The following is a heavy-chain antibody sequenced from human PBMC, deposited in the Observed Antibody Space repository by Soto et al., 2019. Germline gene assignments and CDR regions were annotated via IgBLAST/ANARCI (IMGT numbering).Heavy chain of an antibody. Sequence: QVQLQASGPGLVKPSQTLSVTCTVSGGSVSNGDYYWSWVRQPPGKGLEWIGYIYYSGSTYYNPSLESRVTMSLDTSENHFYLSLGSVSDADTAIYYCATETSGCSPFHFAYWGQGTLVTVSS. CDR1: GGSVSNGDYY. D-gene: IGHD3-22*01. V-gene: IGHV4-30-4*01. J-gene: IGHJ4*01. CDR3: ATETSGCSPFHFAY. CDR2: IYYSGST.